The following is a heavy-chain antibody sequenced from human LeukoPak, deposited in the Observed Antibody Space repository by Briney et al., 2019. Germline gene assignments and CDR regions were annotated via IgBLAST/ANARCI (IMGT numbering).Heavy chain of an antibody. Sequence: ASETLSLTCTVSGGSISSGSCYWRWIRQPAGKGLEWIGRIYTSGSTNYNPSLKSRVTISVDTSKNQFSLKLSSVTAADTAVYYCARYDYVWGSGWFDPWGQGTLVTVSS. V-gene: IGHV4-61*02. D-gene: IGHD3-16*01. CDR1: GGSISSGSCY. J-gene: IGHJ5*02. CDR2: IYTSGST. CDR3: ARYDYVWGSGWFDP.